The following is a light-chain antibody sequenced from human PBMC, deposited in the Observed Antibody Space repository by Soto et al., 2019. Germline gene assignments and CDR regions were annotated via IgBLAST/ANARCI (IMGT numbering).Light chain of an antibody. CDR1: QSVSGT. J-gene: IGKJ2*01. CDR3: QQSNNWPYT. CDR2: GAF. Sequence: EIVMTQSPATRSVSPGERAPFSCRASQSVSGTLAWYQQKPGQAPRLLFYGAFTRATGIPARFSGSGSGTDFTLTISSLQSEDFAVYYCQQSNNWPYTFGQGTKLEIK. V-gene: IGKV3-15*01.